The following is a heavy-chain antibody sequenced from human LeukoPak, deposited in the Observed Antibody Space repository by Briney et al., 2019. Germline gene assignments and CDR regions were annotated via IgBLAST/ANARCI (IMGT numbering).Heavy chain of an antibody. J-gene: IGHJ4*02. Sequence: GASVKVSCKASGYTFTSYYIHWVRQAPGQGLEWMGIITPSGGSTSYAQKFQGRVTMTRDTPTSTVYMELSSLRSEDTAVYYCAREGGIAARPMDYWGQGTLVTVSS. CDR3: AREGGIAARPMDY. CDR1: GYTFTSYY. V-gene: IGHV1-46*01. CDR2: ITPSGGST. D-gene: IGHD6-6*01.